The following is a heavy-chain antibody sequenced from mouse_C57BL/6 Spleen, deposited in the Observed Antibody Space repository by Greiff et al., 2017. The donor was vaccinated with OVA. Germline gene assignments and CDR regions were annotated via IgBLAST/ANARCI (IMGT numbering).Heavy chain of an antibody. J-gene: IGHJ2*01. D-gene: IGHD1-1*01. Sequence: QVQLKQSGPELVKPGASVKISCKASGYAFSSSWMNWVKQRPGKGLEWIGRIYPGDGDTNYNGKFKGKATLTADKSSSTAYMQLSSLTSEDSAVYFCARDTTVVATGFDYWGQGTTLTGSS. CDR3: ARDTTVVATGFDY. CDR1: GYAFSSSW. CDR2: IYPGDGDT. V-gene: IGHV1-82*01.